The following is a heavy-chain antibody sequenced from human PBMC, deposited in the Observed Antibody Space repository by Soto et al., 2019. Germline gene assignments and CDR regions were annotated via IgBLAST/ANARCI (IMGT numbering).Heavy chain of an antibody. Sequence: GGSLRLSCAASGFTFDDYAMHWVRQAPGKGLEWVLGISWNIVSIGYADSVKGRFTISRDNAKNSLYLQMNSLRAEDTALYYCEKAIQASYYDILTGYLVYYFDYWGQGTLVTVSS. CDR2: ISWNIVSI. J-gene: IGHJ4*02. D-gene: IGHD3-9*01. CDR3: EKAIQASYYDILTGYLVYYFDY. CDR1: GFTFDDYA. V-gene: IGHV3-9*01.